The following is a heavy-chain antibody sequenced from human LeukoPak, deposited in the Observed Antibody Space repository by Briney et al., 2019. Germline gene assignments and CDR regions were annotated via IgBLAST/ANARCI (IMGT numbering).Heavy chain of an antibody. Sequence: ASVKVSCKASGYTFTSYDINWVRQATGQGLEWMGRMNPNSGNTGYAQKFQGRVTMTRNTSISTAYMELSSLRSEDTAVYYCASGVVPAYGDSVTDAFDIWGQGTMVTVSS. CDR1: GYTFTSYD. CDR3: ASGVVPAYGDSVTDAFDI. J-gene: IGHJ3*02. D-gene: IGHD4-17*01. CDR2: MNPNSGNT. V-gene: IGHV1-8*01.